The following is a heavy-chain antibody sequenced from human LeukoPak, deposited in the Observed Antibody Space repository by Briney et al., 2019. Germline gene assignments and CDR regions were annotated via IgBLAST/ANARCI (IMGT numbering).Heavy chain of an antibody. D-gene: IGHD5-24*01. CDR1: GGTFSSYA. CDR3: ARATDGPYGMDV. J-gene: IGHJ6*02. CDR2: IIPIFGTA. Sequence: ASVKVSCKASGGTFSSYAISWVRQAPGQGLEWMGGIIPIFGTANYAQKFQGRVTLTADESTSTAYMELSSLRSEDTAVYYCARATDGPYGMDVWGQGTTVTVSS. V-gene: IGHV1-69*13.